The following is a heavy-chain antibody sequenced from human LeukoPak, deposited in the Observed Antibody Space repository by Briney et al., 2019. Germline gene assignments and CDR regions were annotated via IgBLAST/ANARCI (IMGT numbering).Heavy chain of an antibody. CDR3: ARDRSSLTGVTTYFDY. D-gene: IGHD2-21*02. V-gene: IGHV3-21*01. Sequence: PGGSLRLSCAASGFTFSSYSMNWVRQAPGKGLEWVSSIISSSSYIYYADSVKGRFTISRDNAKNSLYLQMNSLRAEDTAVYYCARDRSSLTGVTTYFDYWGQGTLVTVSS. CDR1: GFTFSSYS. CDR2: IISSSSYI. J-gene: IGHJ4*02.